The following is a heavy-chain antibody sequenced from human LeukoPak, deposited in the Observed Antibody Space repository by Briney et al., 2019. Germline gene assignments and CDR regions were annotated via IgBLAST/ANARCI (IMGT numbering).Heavy chain of an antibody. CDR3: ARDDYGGNPFDY. D-gene: IGHD4-23*01. CDR1: GFTFSSYG. CDR2: IWYDGSNK. V-gene: IGHV3-33*01. Sequence: QVQLVESGGGVVQPWRSLRLSCAASGFTFSSYGMHWVRQAPGKGLEWVAVIWYDGSNKYYADSVKGRFTISRDNSKNTLYLQMNSLRAEDTAVYYCARDDYGGNPFDYWGQGTLVTVSS. J-gene: IGHJ4*02.